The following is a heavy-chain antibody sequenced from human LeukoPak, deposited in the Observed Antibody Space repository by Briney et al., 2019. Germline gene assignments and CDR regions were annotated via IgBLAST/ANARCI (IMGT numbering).Heavy chain of an antibody. CDR1: GFTFSIYV. J-gene: IGHJ4*02. V-gene: IGHV3-23*01. Sequence: GGSLRPSCPASGFTFSIYVMSCVRQAPGKGLEWVSAISASGGGTYYADSVKGRFTISRDNSKNTLYLQMNSLRAEDTAIYYCAKDLGDSSGYNPFDYWGQGTLVTVSS. D-gene: IGHD3-22*01. CDR3: AKDLGDSSGYNPFDY. CDR2: ISASGGGT.